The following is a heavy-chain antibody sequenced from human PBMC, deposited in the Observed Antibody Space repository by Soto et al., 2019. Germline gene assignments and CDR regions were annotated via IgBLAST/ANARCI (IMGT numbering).Heavy chain of an antibody. D-gene: IGHD2-2*01. CDR2: IYTGDSDT. CDR1: GYSFTCYC. V-gene: IGHV5-51*01. CDR3: ARRQYRSDAFDL. J-gene: IGHJ3*01. Sequence: GESLKISCKGSGYSFTCYCIGWVRQMPGEGLEGMGIIYTGDSDTRYSPSFQGQITISAAKSISTSYLQWSSLKDSDTAMYYWARRQYRSDAFDLWGQGTMVTVSS.